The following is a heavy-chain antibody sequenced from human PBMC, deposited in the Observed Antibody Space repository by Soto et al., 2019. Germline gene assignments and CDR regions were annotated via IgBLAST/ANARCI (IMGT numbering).Heavy chain of an antibody. V-gene: IGHV3-74*01. Sequence: PGWSLRLSCEASGFVFTNFWMHSVRHFPGKGLVWVARIDTSGHSTNYAESVKGRFTISRDNAKNTVSLQMNSLRVEDTGVYYCAKDSWYFDLWSQGSQVTVSS. J-gene: IGHJ4*02. CDR2: IDTSGHST. CDR1: GFVFTNFW. CDR3: AKDSWYFDL. D-gene: IGHD6-13*01.